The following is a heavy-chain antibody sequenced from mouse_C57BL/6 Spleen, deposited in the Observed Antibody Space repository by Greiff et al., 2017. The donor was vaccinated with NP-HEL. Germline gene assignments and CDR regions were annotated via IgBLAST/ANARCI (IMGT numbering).Heavy chain of an antibody. CDR2: INYDGSST. D-gene: IGHD2-4*01. V-gene: IGHV5-16*01. CDR1: GFTFSDYY. Sequence: EVQLVESEGGLVQPGSSMKLSCTASGFTFSDYYMAWVRQVPEKGLEWVANINYDGSSTYYLDSLKSRFIISRDNAKNILYLQMSSLKSDDTATYYCARESYDYDCDYYAMDYWGQGTSVTVSS. J-gene: IGHJ4*01. CDR3: ARESYDYDCDYYAMDY.